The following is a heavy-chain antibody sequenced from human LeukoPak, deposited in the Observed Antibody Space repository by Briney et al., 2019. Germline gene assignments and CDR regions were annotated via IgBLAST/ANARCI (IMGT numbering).Heavy chain of an antibody. J-gene: IGHJ4*02. CDR2: IRSSSNII. D-gene: IGHD3-22*01. CDR1: GFTFSSYS. CDR3: ANHYYDSSGYLDS. V-gene: IGHV3-48*01. Sequence: QPGGSLRLSCAASGFTFSSYSMNWVRQAPGKGLEWVSYIRSSSNIIYYADSMKGRFTISRDNSKNTLYLQMNSLRAEDTAVYYCANHYYDSSGYLDSWGQGTLVTVSS.